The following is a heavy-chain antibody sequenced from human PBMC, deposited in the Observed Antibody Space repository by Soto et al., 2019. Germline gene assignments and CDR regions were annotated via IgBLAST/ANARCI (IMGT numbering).Heavy chain of an antibody. D-gene: IGHD3-22*01. CDR3: ARDGGYDSSGYYLDY. CDR2: IWNDGSTK. J-gene: IGHJ4*02. CDR1: GFTFTDYG. V-gene: IGHV3-33*01. Sequence: GGSLRLSCAASGFTFTDYGMNWVRQAPGKGLEWVAVIWNDGSTKYYGDSVKGRFTISRDSSENTLYLQMNSLRAEDTAVYHCARDGGYDSSGYYLDYWGQGTLVTVSS.